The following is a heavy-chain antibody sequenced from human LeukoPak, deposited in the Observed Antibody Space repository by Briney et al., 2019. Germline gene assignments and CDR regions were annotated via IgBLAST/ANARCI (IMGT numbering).Heavy chain of an antibody. D-gene: IGHD3-10*01. Sequence: GGSLRLSCAASGSTFSSYWMSWVRQAPGKGLEWVANIKQDGSEKYYVDSVKGRFTISRDNAKNSLYLQMNSLRAEDTAVYYCARWFGELPGSYFDYWGQGTLVTVSS. J-gene: IGHJ4*02. CDR1: GSTFSSYW. CDR2: IKQDGSEK. CDR3: ARWFGELPGSYFDY. V-gene: IGHV3-7*03.